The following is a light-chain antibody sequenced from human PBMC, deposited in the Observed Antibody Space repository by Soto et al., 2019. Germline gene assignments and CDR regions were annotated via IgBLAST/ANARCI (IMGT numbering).Light chain of an antibody. CDR1: QSVSRIH. Sequence: EIVLTQSLGTLSLSPGERATLSCRASQSVSRIHLAWYQQKPGQAPRLLIYAASDRATGIPDRFSGSGSGTDFTLTISRLEPEDFAVYYCQQYGTPWTFGGGTKVEIK. V-gene: IGKV3-20*01. CDR2: AAS. J-gene: IGKJ4*01. CDR3: QQYGTPWT.